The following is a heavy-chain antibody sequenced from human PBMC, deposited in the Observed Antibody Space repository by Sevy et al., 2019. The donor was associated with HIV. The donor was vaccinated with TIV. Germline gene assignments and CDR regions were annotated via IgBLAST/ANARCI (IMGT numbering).Heavy chain of an antibody. CDR3: ARDPGNSGNY. CDR1: GFTFSTYA. V-gene: IGHV3-30*04. J-gene: IGHJ4*02. D-gene: IGHD1-1*01. CDR2: ISHDERTT. Sequence: GGSLRLSCAASGFTFSTYAMHWLRQAPGKGLELVAVISHDERTTYYADSVKGRFTISRDNSKNTLYLQMDSLRPEDTTIYYCARDPGNSGNYWGQGTLVTVSS.